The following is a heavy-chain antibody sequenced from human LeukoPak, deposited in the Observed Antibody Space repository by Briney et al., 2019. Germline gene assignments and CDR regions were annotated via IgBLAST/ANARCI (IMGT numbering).Heavy chain of an antibody. CDR2: INPSGGNA. CDR1: GYTFTSYY. Sequence: ASVKVSCKASGYTFTSYYMHWVRQAPGQGLEWMGIINPSGGNAGYAQKFQGRVTMTRNTSISTAYMELSSLRSEDTAVYYCARGRSGIWFGEGARDWGQGTLVTVSS. D-gene: IGHD3-10*01. CDR3: ARGRSGIWFGEGARD. V-gene: IGHV1-46*01. J-gene: IGHJ4*02.